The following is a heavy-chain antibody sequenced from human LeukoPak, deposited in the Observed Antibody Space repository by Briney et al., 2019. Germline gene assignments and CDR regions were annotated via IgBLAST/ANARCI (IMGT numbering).Heavy chain of an antibody. CDR1: GFPFSSYW. V-gene: IGHV3-74*01. CDR2: INTDGRST. D-gene: IGHD3-22*01. J-gene: IGHJ4*02. Sequence: AGGSLRLSCAASGFPFSSYWMHWVRQAPGKGLVWVSHINTDGRSTNYADSVKGRFTVSRDNSKNTLYLQMNSLRAEDTAVYYCARDRYDSSGYFDYWGQGTLVTVSS. CDR3: ARDRYDSSGYFDY.